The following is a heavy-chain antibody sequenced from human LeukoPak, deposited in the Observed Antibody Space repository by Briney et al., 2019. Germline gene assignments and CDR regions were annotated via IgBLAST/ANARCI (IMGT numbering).Heavy chain of an antibody. J-gene: IGHJ6*03. V-gene: IGHV4-39*07. CDR3: ARILSKYRYYYYMVV. CDR1: GGSIISSSYY. CDR2: IYYSGST. Sequence: SETLSLTCTVSGGSIISSSYYWGWIRQPPGKGLEWIGSIYYSGSTYYNPSLKSRVTISVDTSKNQFSLKLFSVTAADTAVYYCARILSKYRYYYYMVVWGKGTTVTVSS. D-gene: IGHD6-6*01.